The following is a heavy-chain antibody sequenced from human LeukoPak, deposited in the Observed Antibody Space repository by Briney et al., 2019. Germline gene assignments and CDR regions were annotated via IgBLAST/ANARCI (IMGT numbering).Heavy chain of an antibody. CDR2: INPSGGST. V-gene: IGHV1-46*01. D-gene: IGHD6-19*01. CDR3: ARGCSSGWYEGCWFDP. CDR1: GYTFTSYY. Sequence: ASVKVSCKASGYTFTSYYMHWVRQAPGQGLEWMGIINPSGGSTSYAQKFQGRVTMTRDMSTGTVYMELSSLRSEDTAVYYCARGCSSGWYEGCWFDPWGQGTLVTVSS. J-gene: IGHJ5*02.